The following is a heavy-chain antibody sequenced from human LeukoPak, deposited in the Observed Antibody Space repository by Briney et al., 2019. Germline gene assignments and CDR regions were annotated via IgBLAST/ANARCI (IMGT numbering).Heavy chain of an antibody. V-gene: IGHV4-34*01. D-gene: IGHD6-13*01. CDR3: ARGGSWYGRNWFDP. CDR2: INHSGST. Sequence: SETLSLTCAVYGGSFSGYYWSWIRQPPGKGLEWIGEINHSGSTNYNPSLKSRVTISIDTSKNQFSLKLSSVTAADTAVYYCARGGSWYGRNWFDPWGQGTLVTVPS. CDR1: GGSFSGYY. J-gene: IGHJ5*02.